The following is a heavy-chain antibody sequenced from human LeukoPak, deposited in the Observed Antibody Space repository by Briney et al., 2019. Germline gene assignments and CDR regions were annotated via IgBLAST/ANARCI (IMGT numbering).Heavy chain of an antibody. V-gene: IGHV1-18*01. CDR1: GYTFTSDG. J-gene: IGHJ4*02. CDR2: ISAYNGNT. D-gene: IGHD3-22*01. Sequence: ASVKVSCKASGYTFTSDGISWVRQAPGQGLEWMGWISAYNGNTTYAQKLQGRVTMTTDTSTSTAYLELRSLRSDDTAVYYCARDSFPSRDSSGYYYFDYWGQGTLVTVSS. CDR3: ARDSFPSRDSSGYYYFDY.